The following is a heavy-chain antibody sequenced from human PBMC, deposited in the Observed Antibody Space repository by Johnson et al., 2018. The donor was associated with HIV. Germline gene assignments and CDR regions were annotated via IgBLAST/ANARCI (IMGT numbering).Heavy chain of an antibody. D-gene: IGHD4-17*01. CDR1: GFTFSNAW. Sequence: VRLVESGGGVVQPGRSLRLSCAASGFTFSNAWMSWVRQAPGKGLEWVGRIKSKTDGGTTDYAAPVKGRFTISRDDSKNTLYLQMNSLKTEDTAGYYCTTDLRVTTSLRAFDIWGQGTMVTVSS. CDR2: IKSKTDGGTT. J-gene: IGHJ3*02. V-gene: IGHV3-15*01. CDR3: TTDLRVTTSLRAFDI.